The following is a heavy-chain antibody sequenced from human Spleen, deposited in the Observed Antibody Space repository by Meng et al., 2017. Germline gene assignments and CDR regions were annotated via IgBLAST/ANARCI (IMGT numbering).Heavy chain of an antibody. CDR3: ARASRRYDFWSGRGLFDP. D-gene: IGHD3-3*01. J-gene: IGHJ5*02. CDR2: INHSGST. Sequence: VQLHQWGVGLLKPSGSLSLTCAVYGGSFSGYDCSWIRQPPGKGLEWIGEINHSGSTNYNPSLKSRVTISVDTSKNQFSLKLSSVTAADTAVYYCARASRRYDFWSGRGLFDPWGQGTLVTVSS. V-gene: IGHV4-34*01. CDR1: GGSFSGYD.